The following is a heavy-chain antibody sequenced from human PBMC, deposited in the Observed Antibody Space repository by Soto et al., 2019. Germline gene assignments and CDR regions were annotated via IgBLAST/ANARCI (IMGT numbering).Heavy chain of an antibody. D-gene: IGHD5-12*01. Sequence: QVQLVQSGAEVKKPGASVKVSCKASGGTFSSYAISCVRQAPGQGLEWMGGTIPIFGTANYAQKVQGRVTIPADETTSTADRELRSMRSENNAVYYCARGGNVGGYRADVDDYYYGMDVWGQGTTVTVSS. CDR2: TIPIFGTA. V-gene: IGHV1-69*01. CDR1: GGTFSSYA. J-gene: IGHJ6*02. CDR3: ARGGNVGGYRADVDDYYYGMDV.